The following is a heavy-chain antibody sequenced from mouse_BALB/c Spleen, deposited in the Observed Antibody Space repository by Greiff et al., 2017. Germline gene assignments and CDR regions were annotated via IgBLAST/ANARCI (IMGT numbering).Heavy chain of an antibody. J-gene: IGHJ2*01. CDR3: TRSYDGYYVGD. V-gene: IGHV1-69*02. CDR2: IYPSDSYT. CDR1: GYTFTSYW. Sequence: QVQLQQSGAELVRPGASVKLSCKASGYTFTSYWINLVKQRPGQGLEWIGNIYPSDSYTNYNQKFKDKATLTVDKSSSTAYMQLSSPTSEDSAVYYCTRSYDGYYVGDWGQGTTLTVSS. D-gene: IGHD2-3*01.